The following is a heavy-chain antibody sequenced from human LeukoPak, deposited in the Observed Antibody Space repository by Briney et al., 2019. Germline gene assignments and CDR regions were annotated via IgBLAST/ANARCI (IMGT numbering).Heavy chain of an antibody. CDR3: ARTPSIAAAGIFDY. CDR2: IYYSGST. V-gene: IGHV4-61*08. Sequence: SETLSLTCTVSGGSISSGGYYWRWIRQHPGKGLEWIGYIYYSGSTNYNPSLKSRATISVDMSKNQFSLKLTSVTARDTAMYYCARTPSIAAAGIFDYWGQGILVTVSS. D-gene: IGHD6-13*01. CDR1: GGSISSGGYY. J-gene: IGHJ4*02.